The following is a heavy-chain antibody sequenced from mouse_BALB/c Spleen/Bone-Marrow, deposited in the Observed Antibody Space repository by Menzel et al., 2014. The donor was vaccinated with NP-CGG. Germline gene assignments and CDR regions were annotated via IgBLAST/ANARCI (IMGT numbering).Heavy chain of an antibody. CDR2: IDPSDSYT. D-gene: IGHD1-3*01. CDR3: ARGGDNYAWFPY. Sequence: VQLQQSGAEFVKPGASVKLSCKASGYTFTTYWMHWVKQRPGQGLEWIGQIDPSDSYTNYSQKFKGKATLTEDKSSSTAYMQPSSLSSEDSAVYYCARGGDNYAWFPYWGQGTLVTVSA. V-gene: IGHV1-69*02. CDR1: GYTFTTYW. J-gene: IGHJ3*01.